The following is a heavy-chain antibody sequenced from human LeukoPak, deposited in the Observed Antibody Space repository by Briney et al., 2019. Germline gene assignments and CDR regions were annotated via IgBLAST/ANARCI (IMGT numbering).Heavy chain of an antibody. J-gene: IGHJ4*02. CDR3: ASDNRGDYLIDY. CDR1: GFTFSSYA. D-gene: IGHD2/OR15-2a*01. V-gene: IGHV3-21*01. CDR2: IGSSRSYI. Sequence: PGGTLRLSCAASGFTFSSYAMSWVRQAPGKGLEWVSSIGSSRSYIYYVDSVKGRFTISRDNAKNSLYLQMNSLRAEDTAVYYCASDNRGDYLIDYWGQGTLVTVSS.